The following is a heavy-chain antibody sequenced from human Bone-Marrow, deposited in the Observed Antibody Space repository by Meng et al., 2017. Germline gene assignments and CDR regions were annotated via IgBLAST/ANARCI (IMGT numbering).Heavy chain of an antibody. V-gene: IGHV3-30*04. J-gene: IGHJ4*02. CDR1: GFTFSSYA. Sequence: GSLKISCAASGFTFSSYAMHWVRQAPGKGLEWVAVISYDGSNKYYADSVKGRFTISRDNSKNTLYLQMNSLRAEDTAVYYCAREVSVAGLYWGQGTLVTVSS. CDR2: ISYDGSNK. CDR3: AREVSVAGLY. D-gene: IGHD6-19*01.